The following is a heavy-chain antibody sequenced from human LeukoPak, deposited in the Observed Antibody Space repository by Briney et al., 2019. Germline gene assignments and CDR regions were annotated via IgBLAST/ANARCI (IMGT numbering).Heavy chain of an antibody. CDR2: IYPRDGST. CDR3: ARDQEGFDY. J-gene: IGHJ4*02. CDR1: GYTFTNNY. V-gene: IGHV1-46*01. Sequence: ASVKVSCKASGYTFTNNYLHWVRQAPGQGLEWMGMIYPRDGSTSYTQNFQGRVTVTRDTSTTTVHMELRGLRSEDTAVYYCARDQEGFDYWGQGTVVTVSS.